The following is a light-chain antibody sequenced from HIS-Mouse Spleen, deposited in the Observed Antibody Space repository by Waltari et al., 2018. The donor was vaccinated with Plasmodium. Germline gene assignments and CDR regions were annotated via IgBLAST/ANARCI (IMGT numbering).Light chain of an antibody. CDR1: QSISSW. CDR3: KQYNSYYT. V-gene: IGKV1-5*03. J-gene: IGKJ2*01. Sequence: DIQMTQSPSTLSASVGDRVTITCRASQSISSWLAWYQQKPGKAPKLLIYKASSLESGVPSRFSGSGSVTEFTLTISSLQPDDFATYYCKQYNSYYTFGQGTKLEIK. CDR2: KAS.